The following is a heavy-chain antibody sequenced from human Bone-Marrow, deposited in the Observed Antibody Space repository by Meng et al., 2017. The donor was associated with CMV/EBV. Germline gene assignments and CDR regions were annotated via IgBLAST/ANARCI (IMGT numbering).Heavy chain of an antibody. V-gene: IGHV3-20*04. D-gene: IGHD2-2*01. CDR1: GFTFDDYG. J-gene: IGHJ4*02. CDR2: ISWNGGST. Sequence: GESLKISCAASGFTFDDYGMSRVRQAPGKGLEWVSGISWNGGSTGYADSVKGRFTISRDNAKNSLYLQMNSLRAEDTALYYCARVGPVGDIVVVPAAPLDYWGQGTLVTVSS. CDR3: ARVGPVGDIVVVPAAPLDY.